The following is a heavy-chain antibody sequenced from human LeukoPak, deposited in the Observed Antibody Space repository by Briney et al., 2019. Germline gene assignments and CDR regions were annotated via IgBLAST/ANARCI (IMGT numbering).Heavy chain of an antibody. CDR3: ATEKPEVRGVIISWGFDY. V-gene: IGHV1-24*01. D-gene: IGHD3-10*01. CDR1: GYTLTELS. CDR2: FDPEDGET. Sequence: ASVKVSCKVSGYTLTELSMHWVRQAPGKGLEWMGGFDPEDGETIYAQKFQGRVTMTEDTSTDTAYMELSSLRSEDTAVYYCATEKPEVRGVIISWGFDYWGQGTLVTVSS. J-gene: IGHJ4*02.